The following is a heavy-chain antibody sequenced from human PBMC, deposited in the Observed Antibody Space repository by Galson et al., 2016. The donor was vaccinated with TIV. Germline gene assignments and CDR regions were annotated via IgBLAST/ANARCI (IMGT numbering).Heavy chain of an antibody. Sequence: SLRLSCAASEFSFTEYWFNWVRQVPGKGLMWVSRINRDGSATYYGDSVKGRFTIARDNARNTVYLQMNSLRAEDTAGYYCIREFDYGGQGTLVTVSS. CDR1: EFSFTEYW. V-gene: IGHV3-74*01. J-gene: IGHJ4*02. CDR3: IREFDY. CDR2: INRDGSAT.